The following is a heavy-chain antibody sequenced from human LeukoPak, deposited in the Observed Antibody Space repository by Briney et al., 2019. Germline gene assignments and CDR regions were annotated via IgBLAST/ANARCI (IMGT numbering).Heavy chain of an antibody. CDR1: GFTFSSYA. Sequence: GSLRLSCAASGFTFSSYAMSWVRQAPGKGLEWIGEINHSGSTNYNPSLKSRVTISVDTSKNQFSLKLGSVTAADTAVYYCAREKVAGRWLLRGAHLDYWGQGTLVTVSS. V-gene: IGHV4-34*01. CDR3: AREKVAGRWLLRGAHLDY. CDR2: INHSGST. J-gene: IGHJ4*02. D-gene: IGHD5-24*01.